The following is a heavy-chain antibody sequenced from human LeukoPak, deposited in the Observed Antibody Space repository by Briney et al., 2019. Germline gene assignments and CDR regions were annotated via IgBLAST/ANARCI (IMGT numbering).Heavy chain of an antibody. V-gene: IGHV4-61*02. Sequence: SQTLSLTCTVPGGSISSGGYYWSWIRQPAGKGLEWIGRIYTSGSTNYNPSLRSRVTMSVDTSKNQFSLKLSSVTAADTAVYYCAREWDYGDYNYYFDYWGQGTLVTVSS. CDR1: GGSISSGGYY. CDR2: IYTSGST. D-gene: IGHD4-17*01. CDR3: AREWDYGDYNYYFDY. J-gene: IGHJ4*02.